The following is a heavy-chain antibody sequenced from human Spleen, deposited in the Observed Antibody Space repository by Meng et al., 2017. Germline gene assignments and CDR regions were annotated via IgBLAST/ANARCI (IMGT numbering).Heavy chain of an antibody. CDR3: ARGSSSGTFYMAPYDF. J-gene: IGHJ4*02. CDR1: GCSITSQY. V-gene: IGHV4-59*11. Sequence: VQVPAAGPGLVKASETLALPCTVSGCSITSQYWSWIRQTPGKGLEYLGDIYHSGGKNYNPSVKSRVPISLDPSKNQLSLTLTSVTAADTALYFCARGSSSGTFYMAPYDFWGQGVLVTVSS. D-gene: IGHD3-10*01. CDR2: IYHSGGK.